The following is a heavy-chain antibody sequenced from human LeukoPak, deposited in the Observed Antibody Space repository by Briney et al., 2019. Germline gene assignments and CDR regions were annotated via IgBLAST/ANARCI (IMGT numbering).Heavy chain of an antibody. CDR2: IKQDGSDQ. D-gene: IGHD6-25*01. CDR3: AKNIAAPGRDSYYLYGMDV. V-gene: IGHV3-7*01. J-gene: IGHJ6*02. Sequence: PGGSLRLSCAASGFIFSGYWMTWVRQAPGKGLEWVASIKQDGSDQHYVDAVKGRFTISRDNAKNSLYLQMNNLRADDTAVYLRAKNIAAPGRDSYYLYGMDVWGQGTTVTVSS. CDR1: GFIFSGYW.